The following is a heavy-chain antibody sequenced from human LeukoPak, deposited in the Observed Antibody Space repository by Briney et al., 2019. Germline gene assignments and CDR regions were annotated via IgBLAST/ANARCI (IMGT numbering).Heavy chain of an antibody. CDR3: AKDFFALRYFDWLLSAAFDI. J-gene: IGHJ3*02. Sequence: GGSLRLSCAASGFTLSSYGMSWVRQAPGKGLEWVSAISGSGGSTYYADSVKGRFTISRDNSKNTLYLQMNSLRAEDTAVYYCAKDFFALRYFDWLLSAAFDIWGQGTMVTVSS. CDR2: ISGSGGST. V-gene: IGHV3-23*01. D-gene: IGHD3-9*01. CDR1: GFTLSSYG.